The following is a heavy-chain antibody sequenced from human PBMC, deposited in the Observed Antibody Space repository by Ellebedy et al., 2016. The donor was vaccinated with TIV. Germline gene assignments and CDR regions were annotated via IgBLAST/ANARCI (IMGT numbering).Heavy chain of an antibody. CDR1: GGTFSSYG. J-gene: IGHJ4*02. CDR3: ARVGNYYGGNPSYYFDY. D-gene: IGHD4-23*01. CDR2: IIPILGKA. V-gene: IGHV1-69*10. Sequence: AASVKVSCKASGGTFSSYGISWVRQAPGQGLEWMGGIIPILGKANYAQKFQGRVTITADESTSTADMELSSLRSEDTAVYYCARVGNYYGGNPSYYFDYWGQGTLVTVSS.